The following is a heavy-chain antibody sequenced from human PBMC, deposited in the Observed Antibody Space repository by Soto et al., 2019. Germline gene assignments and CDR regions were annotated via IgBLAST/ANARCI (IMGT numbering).Heavy chain of an antibody. D-gene: IGHD2-15*01. V-gene: IGHV4-34*01. CDR1: GGSFSGYY. CDR2: INHSGST. CDR3: ARGPHYCSGGSCYYYYYMDV. J-gene: IGHJ6*03. Sequence: SETLSLTCAVYGGSFSGYYWSWIRQPPGKGLEWIGEINHSGSTNYNPSLKSRVTISVDTSKNQFSLKLSSVTAADTAAYYCARGPHYCSGGSCYYYYYMDVWGKGTTVTVSS.